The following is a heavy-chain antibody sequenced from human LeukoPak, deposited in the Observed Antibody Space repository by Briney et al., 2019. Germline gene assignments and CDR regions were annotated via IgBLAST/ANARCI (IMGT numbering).Heavy chain of an antibody. V-gene: IGHV3-30-3*01. J-gene: IGHJ6*03. D-gene: IGHD4-11*01. Sequence: GGSLRLSCAASGFTFSSYAMHWVRQAPGKGLEWVAVISYDGSNKYYADSVKGRFTISRDNSKNTLYLQMNSLRAEDTAVYYCARETPSTTVTGDGYYYMDVWGKGTTVTVSS. CDR1: GFTFSSYA. CDR3: ARETPSTTVTGDGYYYMDV. CDR2: ISYDGSNK.